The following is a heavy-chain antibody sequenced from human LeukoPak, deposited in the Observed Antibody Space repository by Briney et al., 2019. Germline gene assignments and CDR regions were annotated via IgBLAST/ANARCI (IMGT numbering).Heavy chain of an antibody. V-gene: IGHV3-33*06. D-gene: IGHD6-6*01. CDR2: IWYDGSNK. CDR1: GFTFSSYG. Sequence: GGSLRLSCAASGFTFSSYGMHWVRQAPGKGLEWVAVIWYDGSNKHYADSVKGRFTISRDNSKNTLYLQMNSLRAEDTAVYYCAKDSYRSSNWFDPWGQGTLVTVSS. J-gene: IGHJ5*02. CDR3: AKDSYRSSNWFDP.